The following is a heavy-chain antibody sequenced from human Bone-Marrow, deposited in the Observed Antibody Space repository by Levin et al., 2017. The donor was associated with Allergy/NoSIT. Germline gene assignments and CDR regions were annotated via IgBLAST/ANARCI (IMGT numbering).Heavy chain of an antibody. J-gene: IGHJ3*02. CDR3: AGDVMGAFDI. CDR1: GFTFSSYA. Sequence: QSGGSLRLSCEASGFTFSSYAMHWVRQASGKGLEWVAGISYDGSNEYSADSVKGRFTISRDNPKSTLYLQMNSLRGEDTAVYYCAGDVMGAFDIWGLGTMVTVSS. CDR2: ISYDGSNE. V-gene: IGHV3-30*04.